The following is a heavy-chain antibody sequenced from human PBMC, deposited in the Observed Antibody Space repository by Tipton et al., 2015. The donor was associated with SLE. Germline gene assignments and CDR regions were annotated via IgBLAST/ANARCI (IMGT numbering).Heavy chain of an antibody. CDR3: ARTQYTFGGVTAPFDY. V-gene: IGHV4-39*07. CDR2: VYHTGSA. J-gene: IGHJ4*02. CDR1: GASISNSSWH. Sequence: TLSLTCHVSGASISNSSWHWNWIRQTPGKGLEWLGSVYHTGSAFYNPSLKSRVSISVDTSKSQFSLKLSSVTAADTAVYYCARTQYTFGGVTAPFDYWGQGTLVTVSS. D-gene: IGHD3-16*01.